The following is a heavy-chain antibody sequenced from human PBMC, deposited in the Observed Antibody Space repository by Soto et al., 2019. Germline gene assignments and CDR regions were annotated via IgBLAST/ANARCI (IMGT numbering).Heavy chain of an antibody. Sequence: GASVKVSCKVSGYTLTELSMHWVRQAPGKGLEWMGGFDPEDGETIYAQKFQGRVTMTEDISTDTAYMELSSLRSEDTAVYYCATVLGLDIVVVVAAREYYFDYWGQGTLVTVSS. V-gene: IGHV1-24*01. D-gene: IGHD2-15*01. CDR3: ATVLGLDIVVVVAAREYYFDY. CDR1: GYTLTELS. J-gene: IGHJ4*02. CDR2: FDPEDGET.